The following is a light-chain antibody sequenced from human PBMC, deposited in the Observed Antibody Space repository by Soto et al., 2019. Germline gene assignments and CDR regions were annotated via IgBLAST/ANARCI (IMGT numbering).Light chain of an antibody. CDR3: QQRSDWPPLT. V-gene: IGKV3-11*01. CDR1: QSIGPY. CDR2: DAV. Sequence: EIVLTQSPDNLSLSPGERSTISCRASQSIGPYLAWYQLKPGQSPRLLVYDAVNRAAGAPDRFSGSGSGTVFPLPISSLEPEDSAVYLCQQRSDWPPLTFGGGTKVEIK. J-gene: IGKJ4*01.